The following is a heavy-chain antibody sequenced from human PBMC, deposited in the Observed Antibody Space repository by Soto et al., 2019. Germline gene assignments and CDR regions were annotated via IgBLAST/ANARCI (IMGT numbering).Heavy chain of an antibody. D-gene: IGHD2-15*01. CDR2: ISGSGGST. CDR1: GFTFSSYA. J-gene: IGHJ4*02. Sequence: GGSLSLSCAASGFTFSSYAMSWVRQSPGKGLEWVSAISGSGGSTYYADSVKGRFTISRDNSKNTLYLQMNSLRAEDTAVYYCAKDPLVTIYITYYFDYWGQGTLVTVSS. CDR3: AKDPLVTIYITYYFDY. V-gene: IGHV3-23*01.